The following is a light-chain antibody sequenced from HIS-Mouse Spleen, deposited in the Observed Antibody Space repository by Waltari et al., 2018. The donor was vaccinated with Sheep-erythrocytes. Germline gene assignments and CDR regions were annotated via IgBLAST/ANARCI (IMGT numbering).Light chain of an antibody. J-gene: IGLJ2*01. CDR1: SSDVGSYNL. V-gene: IGLV2-23*01. CDR3: CSYAGSSTLV. CDR2: EGS. Sequence: QSALTQPASVSASPGQSITISCTGTSSDVGSYNLVPWYQQHPGKAPNLMIYEGSKRPSGVSNRFSGSKSGNTASLTISGLQAEDEADYYCCSYAGSSTLVFGGGTKLTVL.